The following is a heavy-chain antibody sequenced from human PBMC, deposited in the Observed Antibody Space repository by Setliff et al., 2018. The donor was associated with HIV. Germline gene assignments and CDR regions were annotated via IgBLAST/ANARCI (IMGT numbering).Heavy chain of an antibody. CDR3: ARDPRQYSYYGMDV. Sequence: SETLSLTCTVSGGSMSSYYWSWIRQPPGKGLEWVGYIYYSGSTNYNPSLKSRVSISVDTSKNQFSLELSSVTAADTAVYYCARDPRQYSYYGMDVWGQGTTVTVSS. J-gene: IGHJ6*02. V-gene: IGHV4-59*12. CDR1: GGSMSSYY. CDR2: IYYSGST.